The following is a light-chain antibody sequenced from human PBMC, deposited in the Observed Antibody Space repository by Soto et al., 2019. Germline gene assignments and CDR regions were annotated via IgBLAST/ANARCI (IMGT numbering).Light chain of an antibody. Sequence: EIVLTQSPATLSLSPGEGATLSCRASQTVSTYLAWYQQKPGQAPRLLIYDVSKRATGIPARFSASGSGTDFTLAISSLESEDFAVYYCQQRINWPLTFGGGTKVEIK. J-gene: IGKJ4*01. CDR2: DVS. CDR1: QTVSTY. V-gene: IGKV3-11*01. CDR3: QQRINWPLT.